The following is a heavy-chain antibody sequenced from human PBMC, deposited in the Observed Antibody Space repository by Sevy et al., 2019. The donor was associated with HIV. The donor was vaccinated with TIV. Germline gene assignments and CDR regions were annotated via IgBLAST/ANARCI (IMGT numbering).Heavy chain of an antibody. Sequence: GGSLRLSCAASGFTFDDYTMHWVRQAPGNGLEWVSLINWNGDDTYYADSVKGRFTISRDNSGNSLYLQMNSLRTEDTALYYCAKERNCGRDCLYFQHWGQGTLVTVSS. CDR3: AKERNCGRDCLYFQH. J-gene: IGHJ1*01. CDR2: INWNGDDT. D-gene: IGHD2-21*02. V-gene: IGHV3-43*01. CDR1: GFTFDDYT.